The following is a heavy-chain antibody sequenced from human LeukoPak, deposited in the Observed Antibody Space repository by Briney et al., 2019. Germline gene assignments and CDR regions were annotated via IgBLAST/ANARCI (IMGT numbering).Heavy chain of an antibody. CDR1: GFTFSSYA. CDR3: AKGLKPAMASRSNYFDY. J-gene: IGHJ4*02. CDR2: ISGSGGST. V-gene: IGHV3-23*01. D-gene: IGHD2-2*01. Sequence: RGSLRLSCAASGFTFSSYAMNWGRQAPGKGLEWVSAISGSGGSTYYADSVKGRFTISRDNSKNTLYLQMNTLRAEDTALYYCAKGLKPAMASRSNYFDYWGQGTLVTVSS.